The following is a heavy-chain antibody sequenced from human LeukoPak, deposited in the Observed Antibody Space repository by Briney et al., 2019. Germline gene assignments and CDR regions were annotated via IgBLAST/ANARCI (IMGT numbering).Heavy chain of an antibody. CDR2: INHSGST. D-gene: IGHD1-20*01. Sequence: SETLSLTCAVYGGSFSGYYWSWIRQPPGKGLEWIGEINHSGSTNYNPSLKSRVTISVDTSKNQFSLKLSSVTAADTAVYYCATSTNLLTGTTLGYFDYWAREPWSPSPQ. CDR1: GGSFSGYY. CDR3: ATSTNLLTGTTLGYFDY. V-gene: IGHV4-34*01. J-gene: IGHJ4*02.